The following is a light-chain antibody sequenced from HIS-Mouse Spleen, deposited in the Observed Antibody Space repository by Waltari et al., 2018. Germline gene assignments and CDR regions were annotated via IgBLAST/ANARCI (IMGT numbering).Light chain of an antibody. J-gene: IGKJ4*01. CDR1: QSVSSN. CDR3: QQYNNWPPLT. V-gene: IGKV3D-15*03. Sequence: EIVMTQSPATLSVSPGERATLPCRASQSVSSNLAWYQQKPGQAPRLLIYGASIRATGSPARFSGSGSGTEFTLTISILQSEDFAVYYCQQYNNWPPLTFGGGTKVEIK. CDR2: GAS.